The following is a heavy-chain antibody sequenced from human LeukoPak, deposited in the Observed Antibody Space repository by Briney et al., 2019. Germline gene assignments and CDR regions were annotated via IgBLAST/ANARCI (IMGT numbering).Heavy chain of an antibody. V-gene: IGHV3-21*01. CDR1: AFTFSSYS. CDR2: ISSSSSYI. Sequence: GGSLRLSCAASAFTFSSYSMNWVRQAPGKGLEWVSSISSSSSYIYYADSVKGRFTITRDNAKNSLYLQMNSLRAEDTAVYYCARDQDVVVPAATDYWGQGTLVTVSS. D-gene: IGHD2-2*01. CDR3: ARDQDVVVPAATDY. J-gene: IGHJ4*02.